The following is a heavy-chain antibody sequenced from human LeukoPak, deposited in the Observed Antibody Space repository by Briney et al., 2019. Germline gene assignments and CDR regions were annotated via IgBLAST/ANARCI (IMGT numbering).Heavy chain of an antibody. CDR3: AIVSGSSGSYGGHFEY. Sequence: GGCLRLSCAHSGDTLDVYGIRRVPEAPGKGLGGGSGINWKGGSTVYADSVRGGFTISRDTAKNSLYVQEKTVRDGDTPLYYCAIVSGSSGSYGGHFEYWGQGTLVTVSS. CDR2: INWKGGST. J-gene: IGHJ4*02. CDR1: GDTLDVYG. D-gene: IGHD6-19*01. V-gene: IGHV3-20*04.